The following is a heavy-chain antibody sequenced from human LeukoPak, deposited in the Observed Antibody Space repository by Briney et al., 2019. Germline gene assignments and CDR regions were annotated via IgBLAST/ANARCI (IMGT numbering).Heavy chain of an antibody. D-gene: IGHD5-12*01. J-gene: IGHJ4*02. V-gene: IGHV5-51*01. Sequence: GESLKISCRGLGYSSSYYWIGWVRQMPGKGLEWMGIIYLGDSDTRYSPSFQGQVTISADKSISTAYLQWSSLKASDTAMYYCARPSGYDYGDFDYWGQGTLVTVSS. CDR2: IYLGDSDT. CDR1: GYSSSYYW. CDR3: ARPSGYDYGDFDY.